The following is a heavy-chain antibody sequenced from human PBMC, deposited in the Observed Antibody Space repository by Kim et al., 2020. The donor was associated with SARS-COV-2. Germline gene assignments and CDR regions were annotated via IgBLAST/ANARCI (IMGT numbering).Heavy chain of an antibody. D-gene: IGHD1-7*01. CDR1: GFTLSLYS. CDR3: VRENYWAVDI. V-gene: IGHV3-48*04. Sequence: GGSLRLSCATSGFTLSLYSMNWVRQAPGKGLEWVSHIRDFSTTTKYADSVKGRFTISRDNTKNSLYLQMNGLRAEDTAVYYCVRENYWAVDIWGQGTMV. J-gene: IGHJ3*02. CDR2: IRDFSTTT.